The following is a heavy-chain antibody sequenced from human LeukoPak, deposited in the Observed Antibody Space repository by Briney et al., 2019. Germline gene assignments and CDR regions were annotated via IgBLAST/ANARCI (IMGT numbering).Heavy chain of an antibody. J-gene: IGHJ6*04. V-gene: IGHV4-34*01. CDR3: ARGRYCSSTSCPTGLGYYYGMDV. Sequence: PSETLSLTCAVYGGSFSGYYWSWIRQPPGKGLEGIGEINHSGSTNYNPSLKSRVTISVDTSKNQFSLKLSSVTAADTAVYYCARGRYCSSTSCPTGLGYYYGMDVWGKGTTVTVSS. D-gene: IGHD2-2*01. CDR1: GGSFSGYY. CDR2: INHSGST.